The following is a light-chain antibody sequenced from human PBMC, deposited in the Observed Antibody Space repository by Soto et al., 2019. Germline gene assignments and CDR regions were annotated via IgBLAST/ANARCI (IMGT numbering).Light chain of an antibody. CDR1: QSVSSN. J-gene: IGKJ5*01. CDR2: GAS. V-gene: IGKV3-15*01. CDR3: QQYNNWST. Sequence: EIVLTQSQATLSVSPGERATLSCRASQSVSSNLAWYQQKPGQAPRLLIYGASTRATGIPARFSGSGPGTEFTLTISSLQSEDFAVYYCQQYNNWSTFGQGTRLEN.